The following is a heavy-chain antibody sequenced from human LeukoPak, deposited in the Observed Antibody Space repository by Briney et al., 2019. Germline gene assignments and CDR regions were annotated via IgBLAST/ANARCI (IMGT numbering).Heavy chain of an antibody. J-gene: IGHJ3*02. CDR3: ARVPREIASI. Sequence: ASVKVSCKASGYTFTSYDINWVRQATGQGLEWMGYMNPASGNTGYAQEFQGRVTMTTDTSISTAYMELSSLRSGDTAVYYCARVPREIASIWGQGTMVTVSS. V-gene: IGHV1-8*01. CDR1: GYTFTSYD. D-gene: IGHD3-16*02. CDR2: MNPASGNT.